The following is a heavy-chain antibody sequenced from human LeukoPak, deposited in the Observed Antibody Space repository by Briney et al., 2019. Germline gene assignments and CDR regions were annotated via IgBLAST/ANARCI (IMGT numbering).Heavy chain of an antibody. D-gene: IGHD4-17*01. V-gene: IGHV4-30-4*08. CDR3: ATLQVTTRYYYMDV. J-gene: IGHJ6*03. CDR2: IYYSGST. CDR1: GGSISSGDYY. Sequence: PSETLSLTCTVSGGSISSGDYYWSWIRQPPGKGLEWIGYIYYSGSTYYNPSLKSRVTISVDTSKNQFSLKLSSVTAADTAVYYCATLQVTTRYYYMDVWGKGTTVTVSS.